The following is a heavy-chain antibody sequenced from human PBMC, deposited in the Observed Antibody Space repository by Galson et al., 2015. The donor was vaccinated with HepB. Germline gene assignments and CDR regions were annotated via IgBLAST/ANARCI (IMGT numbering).Heavy chain of an antibody. Sequence: SLRLSCAASGFTFSSYAMHWVRQAPGKGLEWVAVISYDGSNKYYADSVKGRFTISRDNSKNTLYLQMNSLRAEDTAVYYCARDAGIVVVPAASGLDYWGQGTLVTVSS. J-gene: IGHJ4*02. V-gene: IGHV3-30-3*01. CDR2: ISYDGSNK. CDR3: ARDAGIVVVPAASGLDY. CDR1: GFTFSSYA. D-gene: IGHD2-2*01.